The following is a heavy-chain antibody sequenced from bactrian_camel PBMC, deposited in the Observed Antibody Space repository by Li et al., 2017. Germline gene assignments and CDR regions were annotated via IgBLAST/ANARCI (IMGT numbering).Heavy chain of an antibody. CDR2: MYSGESST. CDR3: ASSWDVTAGQALGAMVHPDFGY. J-gene: IGHJ6*01. V-gene: IGHV3S54*01. D-gene: IGHD3*01. Sequence: HVQLVESGGGAVQAGESLRLSCAASGNTYSLNCLGWFRQTPGKEREGVAQMYSGESSTYYADSVKGRFTISHDNAKRTLYLRMNNLQPEDTGLYRCASSWDVTAGQALGAMVHPDFGYWGEGTQVTVS. CDR1: GNTYSLNC.